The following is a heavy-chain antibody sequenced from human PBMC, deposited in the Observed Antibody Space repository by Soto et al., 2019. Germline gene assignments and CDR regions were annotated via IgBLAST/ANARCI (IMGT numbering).Heavy chain of an antibody. CDR1: GGSISSYY. D-gene: IGHD3-16*01. CDR2: IYYSGST. J-gene: IGHJ3*02. V-gene: IGHV4-59*08. Sequence: SETLSLTCTVSGGSISSYYWSWIRQPPGKGLEWIGYIYYSGSTNYNPSLKSRVTISVDTSKNQFSLKLSSVTAADTAVYYCARQGSDYIWGSYAFDIWGQGTMVTVSS. CDR3: ARQGSDYIWGSYAFDI.